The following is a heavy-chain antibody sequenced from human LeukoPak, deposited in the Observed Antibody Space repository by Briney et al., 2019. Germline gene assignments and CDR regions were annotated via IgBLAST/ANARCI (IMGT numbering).Heavy chain of an antibody. V-gene: IGHV4-39*01. CDR2: IYYSGST. Sequence: SETLSLTCTVSGGSISSSSHYWGWIRQPPGMGLEYIGSIYYSGSTYYNPSLKSRVTISVDTSKNQFSLKLSSVTAADTAVYYCARHRGSSSLFDYWGQGTLVTVSS. D-gene: IGHD6-6*01. CDR3: ARHRGSSSLFDY. CDR1: GGSISSSSHY. J-gene: IGHJ4*02.